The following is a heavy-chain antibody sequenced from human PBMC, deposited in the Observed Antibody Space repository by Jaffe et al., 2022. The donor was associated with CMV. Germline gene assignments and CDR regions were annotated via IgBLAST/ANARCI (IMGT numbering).Heavy chain of an antibody. CDR3: ARDLGDPYYYDTPPETEYFQH. V-gene: IGHV1-18*01. D-gene: IGHD3-22*01. J-gene: IGHJ1*01. CDR2: ISAYNGNT. CDR1: GYTFTSYG. Sequence: QVQLVQSGAEVKKPGASVKVSCKASGYTFTSYGISWVRQAPGQGLEWMGWISAYNGNTNYAQKLQGRVTMTTDTSTSTAYMELRSLRSDDTAVYYCARDLGDPYYYDTPPETEYFQHWGQGTLVTVSS.